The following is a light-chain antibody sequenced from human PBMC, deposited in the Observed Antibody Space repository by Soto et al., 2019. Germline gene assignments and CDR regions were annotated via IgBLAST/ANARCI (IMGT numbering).Light chain of an antibody. J-gene: IGLJ1*01. V-gene: IGLV2-14*01. CDR2: DVS. CDR3: CSYTTSNTRQIV. Sequence: QSALTQPASVSGSPGQSITISCTGTSSDVGGYNYVSWYQQQPGKAPKFMFYDVSNRPSGVSNRFSGSKSGNTASLTISGLQAEDEADYYCCSYTTSNTRQIVFGTGTKVTVL. CDR1: SSDVGGYNY.